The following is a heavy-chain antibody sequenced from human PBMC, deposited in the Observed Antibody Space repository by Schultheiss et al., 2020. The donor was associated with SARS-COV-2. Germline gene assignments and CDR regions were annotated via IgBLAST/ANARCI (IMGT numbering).Heavy chain of an antibody. Sequence: SETLSLTCTVSGGSISSYYWSWIRQPPGKGLEWIGEINHSGSTNYNPSLKSRVTISVDRSKNQFSLKLSSVTAADTAVYYCARLLLPPLVRGPYFDYWGQGTLVTVSS. CDR2: INHSGST. D-gene: IGHD3-10*01. CDR3: ARLLLPPLVRGPYFDY. V-gene: IGHV4-34*01. CDR1: GGSISSYY. J-gene: IGHJ4*02.